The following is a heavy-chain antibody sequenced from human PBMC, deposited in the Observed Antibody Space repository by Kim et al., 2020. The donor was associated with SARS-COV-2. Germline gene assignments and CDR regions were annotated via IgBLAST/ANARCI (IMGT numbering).Heavy chain of an antibody. CDR3: ARGGVAAAGLLNYYYYGM. J-gene: IGHJ6*01. Sequence: SETLSLTCAVYGGSFSGYYWSWIRQPPGKGLEWIGEINHSGSTNYNPSLKSRVTISVDTSKNQFSLKLSSVTAADTAVYYFARGGVAAAGLLNYYYYGM. D-gene: IGHD6-13*01. V-gene: IGHV4-34*01. CDR1: GGSFSGYY. CDR2: INHSGST.